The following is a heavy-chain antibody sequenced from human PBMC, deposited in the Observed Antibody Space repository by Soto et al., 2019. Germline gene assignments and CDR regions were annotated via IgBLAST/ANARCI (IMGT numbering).Heavy chain of an antibody. V-gene: IGHV3-30*18. CDR3: AKEGPGGGRHFYYGMDV. J-gene: IGHJ6*02. CDR1: GFVFSDYG. Sequence: KLVESGGGVVQPGRSLRLSCAASGFVFSDYGMHWVRQAPGKGLEWVALITNDGNNEFYRESVKGRFSISRGRSTNTVDLLMNSLRPEDTGVYYWAKEGPGGGRHFYYGMDVWGQRTTVTVSS. CDR2: ITNDGNNE. D-gene: IGHD1-26*01.